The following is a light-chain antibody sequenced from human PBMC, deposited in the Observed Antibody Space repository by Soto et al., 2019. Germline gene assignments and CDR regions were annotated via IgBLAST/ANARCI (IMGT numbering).Light chain of an antibody. CDR3: QQYGGSPSIT. CDR2: GES. V-gene: IGKV3-20*01. J-gene: IGKJ5*01. CDR1: QILSSNY. Sequence: EIVMTQSPDTLSVSPGEGATLSCRAIQILSSNYLAWYQQKPGQAPRLLIYGESRRATGIPDRFSGSGSGTDFTLAIRRLEPEDSAVYYCQQYGGSPSITFGQGTRLEIK.